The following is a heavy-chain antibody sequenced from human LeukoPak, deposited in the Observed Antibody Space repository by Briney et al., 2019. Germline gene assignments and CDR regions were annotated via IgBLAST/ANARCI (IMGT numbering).Heavy chain of an antibody. J-gene: IGHJ4*02. CDR2: VGGSGGCT. D-gene: IGHD2-2*02. V-gene: IGHV3-23*01. Sequence: PGGSLRLSCAASGFTFSSYAMSWVCQAPGKGLEWVSTVGGSGGCTYYADSVKGRFAISRDDSKNTVYLQMNSLRAEDTAVYYCAKGSGTSCYSSGHYWGQGTLVTVSS. CDR1: GFTFSSYA. CDR3: AKGSGTSCYSSGHY.